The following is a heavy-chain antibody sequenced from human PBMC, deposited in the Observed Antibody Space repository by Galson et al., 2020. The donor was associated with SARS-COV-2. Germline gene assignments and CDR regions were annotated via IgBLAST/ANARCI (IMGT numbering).Heavy chain of an antibody. Sequence: GGSLRLSCAASGFTFSSYAMSWVRQTPGKGLEWVSAINGSGGSTYYADSVKGRFTISRDNSKNTLYLQMNSLRAEDTAVYYCAKDAETHDFGDEFDYWGQGTLVTVSS. CDR3: AKDAETHDFGDEFDY. D-gene: IGHD4-17*01. CDR1: GFTFSSYA. CDR2: INGSGGST. J-gene: IGHJ4*02. V-gene: IGHV3-23*01.